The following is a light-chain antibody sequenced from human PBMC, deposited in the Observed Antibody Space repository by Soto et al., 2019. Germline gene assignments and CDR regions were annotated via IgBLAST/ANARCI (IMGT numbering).Light chain of an antibody. CDR2: DAS. CDR3: HQRSK. CDR1: QSVSSY. J-gene: IGKJ1*01. V-gene: IGKV3-11*01. Sequence: EIVLTQSPATLSLSPGERATLSCRASQSVSSYLAWYQQKPGQAPRLLIYDASNRATGIPARFSGSGSGTDFTLTISSPEPEDFAVYYCHQRSKFGQGTKVEIK.